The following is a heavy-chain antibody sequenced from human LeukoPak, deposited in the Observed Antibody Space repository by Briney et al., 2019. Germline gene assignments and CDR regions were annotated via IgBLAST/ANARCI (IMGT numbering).Heavy chain of an antibody. J-gene: IGHJ4*02. V-gene: IGHV3-30*02. CDR2: IWDDGSEK. D-gene: IGHD2-15*01. CDR3: ALDSN. CDR1: GFIFSNYV. Sequence: GGSLRLSCAASGFIFSNYVMHWVRQAPGKGLEWVACIWDDGSEKYYADPVKGRFTISRDNSKNTLYLQMDSLRGEDTAVYYCALDSNWGQGTLVTVSS.